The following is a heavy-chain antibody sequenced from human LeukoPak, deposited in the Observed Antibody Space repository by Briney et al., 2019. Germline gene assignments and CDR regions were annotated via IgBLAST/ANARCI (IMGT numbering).Heavy chain of an antibody. V-gene: IGHV3-11*04. D-gene: IGHD3-3*02. CDR1: GFTFSDYY. Sequence: GGSLRLSCAASGFTFSDYYMSWIRQAPGKRLEWLSYIDLSGSTRYYADSVKGRFTISRDNSKNTLYLQMNSLRAEDTAVYYCAKDRDHFWSGYPDYWGQGTLVTVSS. CDR3: AKDRDHFWSGYPDY. CDR2: IDLSGSTR. J-gene: IGHJ4*02.